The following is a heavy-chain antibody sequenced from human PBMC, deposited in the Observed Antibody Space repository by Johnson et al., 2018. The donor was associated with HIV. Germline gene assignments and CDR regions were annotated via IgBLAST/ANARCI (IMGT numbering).Heavy chain of an antibody. CDR3: ARDALEAFQAFDI. V-gene: IGHV3-53*01. CDR1: GFTVSGNS. Sequence: VQLVESGGGLIQPGGSLRLSCAASGFTVSGNSLSWVRQAPGQGLEWVSVTYSDINIDCAASVKGRLTISRDNSKNTLYLQMNSLNAEDTAVYYCARDALEAFQAFDIWGQGTMVTVSS. J-gene: IGHJ3*02. D-gene: IGHD2/OR15-2a*01. CDR2: TYSDINI.